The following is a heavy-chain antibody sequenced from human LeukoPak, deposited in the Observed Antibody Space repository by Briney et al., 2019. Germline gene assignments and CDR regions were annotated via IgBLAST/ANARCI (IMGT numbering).Heavy chain of an antibody. CDR3: ARVSYGDYVVGY. CDR1: GGSISGYY. CDR2: IYYSGST. D-gene: IGHD4-17*01. J-gene: IGHJ4*02. V-gene: IGHV4-59*01. Sequence: SETLSLTCTVSGGSISGYYWSWIRQPPGKGLEWIGYIYYSGSTNYNPSLKSRVTISVDTSKNQFSLKLSSVTAADTAVYYCARVSYGDYVVGYWGRGTLVTVSS.